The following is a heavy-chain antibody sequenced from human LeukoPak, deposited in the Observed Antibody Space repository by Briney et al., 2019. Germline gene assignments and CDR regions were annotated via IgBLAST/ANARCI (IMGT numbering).Heavy chain of an antibody. D-gene: IGHD4-23*01. CDR2: ISSSSSYI. J-gene: IGHJ4*02. CDR3: ARDATVVTNDFDY. V-gene: IGHV3-21*01. Sequence: PGGSLRLSCAASGFTFSSYSMNWVRQAPGKGLEWVSSISSSSSYIYYADSAKGRFTISRDNAKNSLYLQMNSLRAEDTAVYYCARDATVVTNDFDYWGQGTLVTVSS. CDR1: GFTFSSYS.